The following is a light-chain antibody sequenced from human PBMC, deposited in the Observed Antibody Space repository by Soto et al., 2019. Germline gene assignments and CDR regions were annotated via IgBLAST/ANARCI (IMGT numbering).Light chain of an antibody. J-gene: IGLJ2*01. CDR3: LSADSSGTYGAV. Sequence: SSELTQPPSVSVSLGQMARITCSGEALPKKYAYWYQQKPGQFPVLVIYKDSERPSGIPERFSGSSSGTIVTLTISGVQAEDEADYYCLSADSSGTYGAVFGGGTKVTVL. CDR2: KDS. V-gene: IGLV3-16*01. CDR1: ALPKKY.